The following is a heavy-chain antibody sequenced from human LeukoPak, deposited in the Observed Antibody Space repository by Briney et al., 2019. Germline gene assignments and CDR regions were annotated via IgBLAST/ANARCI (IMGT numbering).Heavy chain of an antibody. CDR2: ISAYNDNT. J-gene: IGHJ6*04. D-gene: IGHD5-18*01. Sequence: ASVKVSCKASGYTFTSYGINWVRQAPGQGLEWMGWISAYNDNTNYAQKLQGRVTMTTDTSTSTAYMGLRSLRSDDTAVYYCARGLLGDYGMDVWGKGTTVTVSS. CDR3: ARGLLGDYGMDV. CDR1: GYTFTSYG. V-gene: IGHV1-18*04.